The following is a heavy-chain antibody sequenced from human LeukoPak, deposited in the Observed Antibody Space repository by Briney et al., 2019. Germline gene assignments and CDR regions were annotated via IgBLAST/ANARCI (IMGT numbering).Heavy chain of an antibody. CDR1: GGSISSSY. CDR3: ARGPGTFDY. CDR2: IYSSGST. D-gene: IGHD1/OR15-1a*01. J-gene: IGHJ4*02. Sequence: SETLSLTCSVSGGSISSSYWSWLRQPPGKGLEWIGYIYSSGSTNYNPSLKSRVTISVATSKNQFSLKLTSVTAADTAVYYCARGPGTFDYWGQGTLVTVSS. V-gene: IGHV4-59*01.